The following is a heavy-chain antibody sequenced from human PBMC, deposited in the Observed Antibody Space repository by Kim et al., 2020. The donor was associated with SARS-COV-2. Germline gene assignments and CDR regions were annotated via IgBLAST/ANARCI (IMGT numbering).Heavy chain of an antibody. D-gene: IGHD6-13*01. J-gene: IGHJ5*01. Sequence: GGSLRLSCAASGFTFSSYSMNWVRQAPGKGLEWVSYISSSSTISYADSVKGRFTISRDNAKNSLYLQMNSLRDEDTAGDYCCRDLDHPGIGAAGAASWG. CDR2: ISSSSTI. CDR1: GFTFSSYS. V-gene: IGHV3-48*02. CDR3: CRDLDHPGIGAAGAAS.